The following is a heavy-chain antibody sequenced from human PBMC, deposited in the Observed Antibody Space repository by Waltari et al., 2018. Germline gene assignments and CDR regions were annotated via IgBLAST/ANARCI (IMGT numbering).Heavy chain of an antibody. CDR3: ARCRGIQSGWPLGY. D-gene: IGHD6-19*01. V-gene: IGHV1-3*01. Sequence: QVQLVQSGAEVKKPGAAVKVSCKASGYTFTSYAMHWVRQAPGQRLEGMGWINAGNGDTKYSQKFQGRVTITRDTSASTAYMELRSLRSEDTAVYYCARCRGIQSGWPLGYWGQGTLVTVSS. J-gene: IGHJ4*02. CDR1: GYTFTSYA. CDR2: INAGNGDT.